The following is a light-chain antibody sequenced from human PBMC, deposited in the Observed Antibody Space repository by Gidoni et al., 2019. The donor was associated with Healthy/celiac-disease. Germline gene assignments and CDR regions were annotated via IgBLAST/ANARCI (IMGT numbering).Light chain of an antibody. J-gene: IGKJ1*01. CDR2: GAS. CDR3: QQYGSSPRT. V-gene: IGKV3-20*01. Sequence: VLTPSPGTLSLSPGERANLSCRASQSVNSSYLAWYQQKPGQAPRLLIYGASSRATGIPDRFSGSGSGTDFTLTISRLEPEDFAVYYCQQYGSSPRTFGQGTKVEIK. CDR1: QSVNSSY.